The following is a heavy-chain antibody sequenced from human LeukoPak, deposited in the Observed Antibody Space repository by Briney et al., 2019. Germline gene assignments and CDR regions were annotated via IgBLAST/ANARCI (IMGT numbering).Heavy chain of an antibody. CDR1: GYTFTGYY. Sequence: VKVSCKASGYTFTGYYMHWVRQAPGQGLEWMGWINPNSGGTNYAQKFQGRVTMTRDTSISTAYMELSRLRSDDTAVYYCATVDDSGTYYEDWGQGTLVTVSS. CDR3: ATVDDSGTYYED. CDR2: INPNSGGT. V-gene: IGHV1-2*02. D-gene: IGHD1-26*01. J-gene: IGHJ4*02.